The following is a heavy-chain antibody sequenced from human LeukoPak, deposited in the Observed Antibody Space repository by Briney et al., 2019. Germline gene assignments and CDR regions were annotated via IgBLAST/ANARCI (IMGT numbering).Heavy chain of an antibody. J-gene: IGHJ4*02. CDR1: GFTVSSNF. Sequence: PGGSLRLSCAASGFTVSSNFMSWVRQAPGKGLEWVSTIYTGGSTYYADSVKGRFIISRDNSKNTVYLQMNSLRAEDTAVYYCARARYFDYWGQGTLVTVSS. CDR2: IYTGGST. CDR3: ARARYFDY. V-gene: IGHV3-53*01.